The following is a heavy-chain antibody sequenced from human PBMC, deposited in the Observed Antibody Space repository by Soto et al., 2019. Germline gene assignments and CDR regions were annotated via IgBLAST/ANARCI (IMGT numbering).Heavy chain of an antibody. CDR1: GGSVTSGSYC. Sequence: SETLSLTCSVSGGSVTSGSYCWSWIRQVPGKGLEWIGHIYVTGAVDYNPSLRDRITISQDTSERQFSLNLRLVTAADTAVYYCARLRIATNNYKWFDPWGQGTLGTV. J-gene: IGHJ5*02. CDR3: ARLRIATNNYKWFDP. D-gene: IGHD2-21*01. V-gene: IGHV4-31*03. CDR2: IYVTGAV.